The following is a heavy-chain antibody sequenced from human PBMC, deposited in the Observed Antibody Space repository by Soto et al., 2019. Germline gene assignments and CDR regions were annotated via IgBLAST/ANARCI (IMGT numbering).Heavy chain of an antibody. CDR3: ARDGALYGDYGGY. D-gene: IGHD4-17*01. CDR2: ISAYNGAT. V-gene: IGHV1-18*01. J-gene: IGHJ4*02. Sequence: QVQLVQSGAEVKKPGASVKVSCKASGYSFIGYGFSWVRQAPGQGLEYMGWISAYNGATHYAQSLQGRVTMTTETSTSTAYMELRSLRPDDTAVYYCARDGALYGDYGGYWGQGTLVTVSS. CDR1: GYSFIGYG.